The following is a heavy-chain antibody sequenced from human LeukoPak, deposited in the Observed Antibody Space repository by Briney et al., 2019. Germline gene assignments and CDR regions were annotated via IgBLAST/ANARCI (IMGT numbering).Heavy chain of an antibody. Sequence: SETLSLTCTVSGGSISSYYWSWIRQPPGKGLEWIGYIYYSGSTNYNPSLKSRVTISVDTSKNQFSLKLSSVTAADTAVYYCAHIVVVVAAKWDYFDYWGQGTLVTVSS. D-gene: IGHD2-15*01. CDR3: AHIVVVVAAKWDYFDY. CDR2: IYYSGST. CDR1: GGSISSYY. V-gene: IGHV4-59*01. J-gene: IGHJ4*02.